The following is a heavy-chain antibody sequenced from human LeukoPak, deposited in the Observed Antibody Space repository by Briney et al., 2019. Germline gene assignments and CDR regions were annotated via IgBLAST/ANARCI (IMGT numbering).Heavy chain of an antibody. J-gene: IGHJ4*02. CDR3: ARDRAVAGLFDY. D-gene: IGHD6-19*01. CDR1: GFTFSTYW. CDR2: IKEDGSEK. V-gene: IGHV3-7*01. Sequence: GGSLRLSCAASGFTFSTYWMSWVRQAPGKGLEWVANIKEDGSEKDYVDSVKGRFTISRDNTKNSVYLQMNSLRAEDTAVYYCARDRAVAGLFDYWGQGTLVTVSS.